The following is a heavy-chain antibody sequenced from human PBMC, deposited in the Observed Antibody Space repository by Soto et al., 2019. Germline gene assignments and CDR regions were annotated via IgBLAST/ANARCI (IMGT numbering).Heavy chain of an antibody. CDR2: ISGSGGST. Sequence: PGGSLRLSCAASGFTFSSYAMSWVRQAPGKGLEWVSAISGSGGSTYYADSVKGRFTISRDNSKNTLYLQMNSLRAEDTAVYYCAKERCSGGSCYSPTRGGLDPWGQGTLVTVSS. CDR3: AKERCSGGSCYSPTRGGLDP. D-gene: IGHD2-15*01. J-gene: IGHJ5*02. CDR1: GFTFSSYA. V-gene: IGHV3-23*01.